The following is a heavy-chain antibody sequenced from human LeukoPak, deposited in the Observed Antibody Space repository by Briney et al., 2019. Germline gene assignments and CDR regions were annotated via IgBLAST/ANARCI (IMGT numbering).Heavy chain of an antibody. CDR2: ISHSGST. J-gene: IGHJ4*02. Sequence: PSETLSLTCAVYGGSFSGYYRSWIRQPPGKGLEWIGEISHSGSTNYNPSLKSRVTISVDTSKNQFSLKLSSVTAADTAVYYCAAQYSGYVRLDYWGQRWLVTVSS. V-gene: IGHV4-34*01. CDR3: AAQYSGYVRLDY. D-gene: IGHD5-12*01. CDR1: GGSFSGYY.